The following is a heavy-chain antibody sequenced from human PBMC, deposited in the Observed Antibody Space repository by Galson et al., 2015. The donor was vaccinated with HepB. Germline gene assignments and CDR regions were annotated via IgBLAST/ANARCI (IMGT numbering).Heavy chain of an antibody. CDR1: GYTFTSYA. D-gene: IGHD3-16*02. Sequence: SVKVSCKASGYTFTSYAVNWVRQAPGQGLEWMGWINTNTGNPTYAQGFTGRFVFSLDTSVSTAYLQISSLKAEDTAVYYCARDAGRYDYIWGSYRFDYWGQGTLVTVSS. V-gene: IGHV7-4-1*02. J-gene: IGHJ4*02. CDR3: ARDAGRYDYIWGSYRFDY. CDR2: INTNTGNP.